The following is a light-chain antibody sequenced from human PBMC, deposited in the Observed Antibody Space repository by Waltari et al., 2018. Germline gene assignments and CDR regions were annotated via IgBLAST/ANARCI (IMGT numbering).Light chain of an antibody. CDR2: GAS. J-gene: IGKJ1*01. CDR3: QHYLRLPVT. V-gene: IGKV3-20*01. Sequence: VLTPSPGTLSMSPGESDTLSCRTSQSVTRALAWYQQKPGQAPRLLIYGASNRATGIPDRFSGSGSGTDFSLTISSLEPEDFAVYYCQHYLRLPVTFGQGTKVEVK. CDR1: QSVTRA.